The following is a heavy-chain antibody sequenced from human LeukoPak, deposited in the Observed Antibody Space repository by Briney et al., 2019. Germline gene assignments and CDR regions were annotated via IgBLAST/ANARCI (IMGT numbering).Heavy chain of an antibody. Sequence: SETLSLTCAVYGGSFSGYYWSRIRQPPGKGLEWIGEINHSGSTNYNPSLKSRVTISVDTSKNQFSLKLSSVTAADTAVYYCARSPLLRFTASGYYNDYYYYGMDVWGQGTTVTISS. V-gene: IGHV4-34*01. D-gene: IGHD3-3*01. CDR2: INHSGST. J-gene: IGHJ6*02. CDR1: GGSFSGYY. CDR3: ARSPLLRFTASGYYNDYYYYGMDV.